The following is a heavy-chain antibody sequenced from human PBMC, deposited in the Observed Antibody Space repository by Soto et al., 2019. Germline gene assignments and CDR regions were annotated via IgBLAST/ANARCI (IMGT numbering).Heavy chain of an antibody. D-gene: IGHD2-15*01. J-gene: IGHJ4*02. CDR1: GGSFSGYY. V-gene: IGHV4-34*01. CDR3: ARGNVVVAALDY. Sequence: LSLTCAVYGGSFSGYYWSWIRQPPGKGLEWIGEINHSGSTNYNPSLKSRVTISVDTSKNQFSLKLSAVTAADTAVYYCARGNVVVAALDYWGQGTLVTVSS. CDR2: INHSGST.